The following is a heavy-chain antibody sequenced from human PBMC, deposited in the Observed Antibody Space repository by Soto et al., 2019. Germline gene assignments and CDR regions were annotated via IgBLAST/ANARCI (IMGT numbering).Heavy chain of an antibody. V-gene: IGHV1-8*01. CDR3: ATNYYDSSGYSRTLNWFDP. D-gene: IGHD3-22*01. Sequence: ASVKVSCKASGYTFTSYDINWVRQATGQGLEWMGWMNPNSGNTGYAQKFQRRVTMTRNTSISTAYMELSSLRSEDTAVYYCATNYYDSSGYSRTLNWFDPWGQGTLVTVSS. J-gene: IGHJ5*02. CDR2: MNPNSGNT. CDR1: GYTFTSYD.